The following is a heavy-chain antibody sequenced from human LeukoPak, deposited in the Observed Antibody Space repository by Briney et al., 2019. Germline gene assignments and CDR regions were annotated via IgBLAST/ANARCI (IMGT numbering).Heavy chain of an antibody. J-gene: IGHJ4*02. D-gene: IGHD6-19*01. V-gene: IGHV1-46*01. CDR1: GYTFTSSY. CDR3: ARESSAVAAGHY. CDR2: ISPSGGST. Sequence: GASVTVSCKASGYTFTSSYIHWVRQAPGQGLEWMGIISPSGGSTSYAQKFQGRVTMTRDMSTNTVYMELSSLRSEDTAVYYCARESSAVAAGHYWGQGTLVTVSS.